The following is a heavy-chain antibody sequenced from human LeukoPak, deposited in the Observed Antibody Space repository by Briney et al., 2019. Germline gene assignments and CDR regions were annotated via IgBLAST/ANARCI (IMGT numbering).Heavy chain of an antibody. CDR1: GFTFSNSA. J-gene: IGHJ3*01. V-gene: IGHV3-23*01. CDR2: ISGNVGST. CDR3: AKDLHLRYFDWLPGDSFDV. Sequence: GGSLRLSCVASGFTFSNSAMSWVRQAPGKGLEWVSGISGNVGSTYYADSLKGRFTISRDNSKNTLYLQMNSLRAEDTAVYYCAKDLHLRYFDWLPGDSFDVWGQGTMVTVSS. D-gene: IGHD3-9*01.